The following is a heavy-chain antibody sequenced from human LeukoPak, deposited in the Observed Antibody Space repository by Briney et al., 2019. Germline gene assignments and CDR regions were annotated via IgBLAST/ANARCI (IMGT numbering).Heavy chain of an antibody. CDR3: ARGPPVNGWGYFGY. V-gene: IGHV3-30*02. CDR2: IQYDGSNQ. CDR1: PFTFSSYG. Sequence: GGSLRLSCAASPFTFSSYGMHWVRQAPGKGLEWVAYIQYDGSNQQYADSVKGRFSISRDSSKNILYLQMNSLRAEDTAVYYCARGPPVNGWGYFGYRGQGTLVTVSS. D-gene: IGHD1-26*01. J-gene: IGHJ4*02.